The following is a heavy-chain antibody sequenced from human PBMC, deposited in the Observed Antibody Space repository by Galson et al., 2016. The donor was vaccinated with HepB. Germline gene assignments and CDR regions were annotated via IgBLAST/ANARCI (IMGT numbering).Heavy chain of an antibody. CDR2: VHWDGGTP. V-gene: IGHV3-43*01. Sequence: FLRLSCVASGFNFDDNSIHRVRQAPGHGLKGVSLVHWDGGTPCFAASVKCRFTVSRDNRKNSLSLQMNSLRTVDTAFYYCAKDGRGSGYATGWNGWYFDYWGQGTLVTVSS. CDR3: AKDGRGSGYATGWNGWYFDY. D-gene: IGHD6-19*01. J-gene: IGHJ4*02. CDR1: GFNFDDNS.